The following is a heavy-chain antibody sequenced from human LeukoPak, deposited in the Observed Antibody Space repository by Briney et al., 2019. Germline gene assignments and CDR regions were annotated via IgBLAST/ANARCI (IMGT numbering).Heavy chain of an antibody. V-gene: IGHV3-11*04. J-gene: IGHJ5*02. Sequence: GGSLRLSCAASGFTFSDYYMSWIRQAPGKGLEWVSYISSSGSTIYYADSVKGRFTISRDNAKNSLYLQMNSLRAEDTAVYYCARGGTRREAAPNRNWFDPWGQGTLVTVSS. D-gene: IGHD6-6*01. CDR1: GFTFSDYY. CDR3: ARGGTRREAAPNRNWFDP. CDR2: ISSSGSTI.